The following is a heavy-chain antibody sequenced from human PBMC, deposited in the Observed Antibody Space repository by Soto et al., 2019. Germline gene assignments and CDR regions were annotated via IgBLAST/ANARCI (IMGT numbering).Heavy chain of an antibody. V-gene: IGHV4-39*01. CDR1: GASVSSSTYS. CDR3: ARLNGYCISTNCHGYYGMDV. CDR2: IYSSENT. Sequence: QLQLQESGPGLVKPSEILSLTCTVSGASVSSSTYSWGWIRQSPGQGLEWIGTIYSSENTYYNPSLLSRVTISVETSKNEFSLKLSSVTAADTAVYYCARLNGYCISTNCHGYYGMDVWGQGTTVTVSS. J-gene: IGHJ6*02. D-gene: IGHD2-2*03.